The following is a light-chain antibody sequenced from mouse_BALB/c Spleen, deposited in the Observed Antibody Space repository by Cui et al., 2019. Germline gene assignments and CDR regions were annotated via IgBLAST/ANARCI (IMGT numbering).Light chain of an antibody. V-gene: IGKV6-32*01. J-gene: IGKJ2*01. CDR1: QSVSND. CDR2: YAT. CDR3: QQDYSSPYT. Sequence: IVMTQTPTFLLVSAGDRVTITCKASQSVSNDVAWYQQNPGQSPKLLIYYATNRYTGVPNRFTGSGYGTDFTFTISTVQAEDLAVYFCQQDYSSPYTFGGGTKLEIK.